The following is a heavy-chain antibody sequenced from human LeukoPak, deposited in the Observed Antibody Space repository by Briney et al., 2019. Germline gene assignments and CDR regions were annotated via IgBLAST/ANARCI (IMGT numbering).Heavy chain of an antibody. CDR3: ASQGITIFGVVPAVGYYGMDA. V-gene: IGHV3-48*03. Sequence: GGSLRLSCAASGFTFSSYEMNWVRQAPGKGLEWVSYISSSGNTIYYADSVKGRFTISRDNAKSSLYLQMDSLRAEDTALYYCASQGITIFGVVPAVGYYGMDAWGKGTTVSVSS. D-gene: IGHD3-3*01. J-gene: IGHJ6*04. CDR2: ISSSGNTI. CDR1: GFTFSSYE.